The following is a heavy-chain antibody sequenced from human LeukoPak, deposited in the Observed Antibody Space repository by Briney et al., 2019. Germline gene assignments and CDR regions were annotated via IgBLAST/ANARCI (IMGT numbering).Heavy chain of an antibody. Sequence: SETLSLTCTVSGGSINNYYWSWIRQPAGKALEWLGHIYSDGRTNYNPSLQSRVTMSVDTSSSHLSLVLTSVTAADTAVYYCARDRLGSSSPTYFYYYMDVWGRGTTVIVSS. V-gene: IGHV4-4*07. J-gene: IGHJ6*03. CDR2: IYSDGRT. CDR3: ARDRLGSSSPTYFYYYMDV. CDR1: GGSINNYY. D-gene: IGHD6-6*01.